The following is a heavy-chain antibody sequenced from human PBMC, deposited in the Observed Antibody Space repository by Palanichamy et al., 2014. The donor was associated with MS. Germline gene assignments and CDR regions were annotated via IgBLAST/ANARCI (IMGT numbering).Heavy chain of an antibody. CDR2: IFSSGST. CDR1: GGSVSRSRYY. CDR3: ARPPYDSSGYYAY. V-gene: IGHV4-39*01. J-gene: IGHJ4*02. Sequence: QMQLQESGPGLVKPSETLSLTCSVSGGSVSRSRYYWGWIRQSPGKGLEWLGSIFSSGSTYYNPSLKSRIIISVDASKNQLSLNLSSVTAADTAVYYCARPPYDSSGYYAYWGQGTLITVSS. D-gene: IGHD3-22*01.